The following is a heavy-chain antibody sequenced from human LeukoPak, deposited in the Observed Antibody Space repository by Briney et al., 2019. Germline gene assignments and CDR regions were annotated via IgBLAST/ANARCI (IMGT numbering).Heavy chain of an antibody. CDR2: ISGGGGGT. CDR3: AKKGAPYSGTYYNF. CDR1: GFTFNNYA. Sequence: GGSLRLSCAASGFTFNNYAMSWVRQAPGKGLDWVSTISGGGGGTYYADSVKGRFTISRDSSKNTLYLQMNSLRAEDTAIYYCAKKGAPYSGTYYNFWGQGTLVAVSS. D-gene: IGHD1-26*01. V-gene: IGHV3-23*01. J-gene: IGHJ4*02.